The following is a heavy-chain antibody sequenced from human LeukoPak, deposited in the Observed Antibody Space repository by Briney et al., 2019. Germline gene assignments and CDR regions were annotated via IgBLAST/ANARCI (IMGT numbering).Heavy chain of an antibody. Sequence: PGGSLRLSCAASGFTFSTYNMNWVRQAPGKGLEWVSSISSGSSYIYYADSVKGRFTISRDNAKNSLYLQMNSLRAEDTAVYYCVKGYCSSISCYGDYWGQGTLVTFSS. V-gene: IGHV3-21*01. J-gene: IGHJ4*02. CDR1: GFTFSTYN. CDR3: VKGYCSSISCYGDY. CDR2: ISSGSSYI. D-gene: IGHD2-2*01.